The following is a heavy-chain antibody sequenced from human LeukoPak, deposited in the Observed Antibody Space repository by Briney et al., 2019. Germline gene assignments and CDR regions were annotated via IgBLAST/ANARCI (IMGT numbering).Heavy chain of an antibody. D-gene: IGHD6-13*01. CDR1: GYTFTGYY. J-gene: IGHJ5*02. CDR2: INPNSGGT. V-gene: IGHV1-2*02. CDR3: ARGLYYEQQLVTDSGWFDP. Sequence: ASVKVSCKASGYTFTGYYMHWVRQAPAQGLEWMGWINPNSGGTNYAQKFQGRVTMTRDTSISTAYMELSRLRSDDTAVYYCARGLYYEQQLVTDSGWFDPWGQGTLVTVSS.